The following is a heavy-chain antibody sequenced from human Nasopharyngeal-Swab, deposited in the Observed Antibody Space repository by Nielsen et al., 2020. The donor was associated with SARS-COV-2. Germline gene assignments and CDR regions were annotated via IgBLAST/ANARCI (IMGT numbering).Heavy chain of an antibody. Sequence: ESLKISCAASGFTFSSYWMSWVRQAPGKGLEWVANIKQDGSEKYYVDSVKGRFTISRDNAKNSLYLQMNSLRAEDTAVYYCARVFEEYDSSGYYYFDYWGQGTLVTVSS. J-gene: IGHJ4*02. CDR2: IKQDGSEK. D-gene: IGHD3-22*01. CDR3: ARVFEEYDSSGYYYFDY. CDR1: GFTFSSYW. V-gene: IGHV3-7*03.